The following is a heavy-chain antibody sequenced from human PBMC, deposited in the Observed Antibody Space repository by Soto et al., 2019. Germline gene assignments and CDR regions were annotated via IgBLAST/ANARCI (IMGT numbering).Heavy chain of an antibody. J-gene: IGHJ4*02. Sequence: SETLSLTCTVSGGSISSYYWSWIRQPPGKGLEWIGYIYYSGSTNYNPSLKSRVTISVDTPKNQFSLKLNSVTAADTAVYYCARVAVAGNFDYWGQGTLVTVS. D-gene: IGHD6-19*01. CDR1: GGSISSYY. CDR3: ARVAVAGNFDY. V-gene: IGHV4-59*01. CDR2: IYYSGST.